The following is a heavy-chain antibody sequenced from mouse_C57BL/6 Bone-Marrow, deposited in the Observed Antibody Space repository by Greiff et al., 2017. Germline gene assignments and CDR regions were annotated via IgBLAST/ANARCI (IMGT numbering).Heavy chain of an antibody. J-gene: IGHJ3*01. CDR2: IDPSDSYT. CDR3: GRSPGVAY. Sequence: QVQLQQPGAELVRPGTSVKLSCKASGYTFTSYWMHWVKQRPGQGLEWIGVIDPSDSYTNYNQKFKGKATLTVDTSSSTAYMQLSSLASEDSAVYYCGRSPGVAYWGQGTLVTVSA. V-gene: IGHV1-59*01. CDR1: GYTFTSYW.